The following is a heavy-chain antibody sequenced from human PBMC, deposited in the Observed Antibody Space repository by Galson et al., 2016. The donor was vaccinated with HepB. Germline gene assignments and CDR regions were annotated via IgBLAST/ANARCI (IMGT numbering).Heavy chain of an antibody. CDR2: IYPGDSDT. D-gene: IGHD5-24*01. Sequence: QSGAEVKKPGESLKITCQGSGYRFTRYWIAWVRQMPGKGLEWMGIIYPGDSDTRYSPSLQGPVTISADKSINTAYLEWTSLRASDTAMYYCARLSMTTIGVREDAVDYWGQGLLVTVSS. CDR1: GYRFTRYW. V-gene: IGHV5-51*01. CDR3: ARLSMTTIGVREDAVDY. J-gene: IGHJ4*02.